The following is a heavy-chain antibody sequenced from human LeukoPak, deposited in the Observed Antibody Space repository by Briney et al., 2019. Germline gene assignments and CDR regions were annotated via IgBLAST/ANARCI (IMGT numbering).Heavy chain of an antibody. V-gene: IGHV1-46*01. CDR1: GYTFTNYY. Sequence: GASVKVSCKASGYTFTNYYIHWVRQAPGQGLEWMGINNPSAGNTNYAQNFQGRVTMTRDTSTSTVYMELSSLRSEDTAVYYCARVRDGYNDAYDIWGQGTMVTVPS. CDR2: NNPSAGNT. D-gene: IGHD5-24*01. J-gene: IGHJ3*02. CDR3: ARVRDGYNDAYDI.